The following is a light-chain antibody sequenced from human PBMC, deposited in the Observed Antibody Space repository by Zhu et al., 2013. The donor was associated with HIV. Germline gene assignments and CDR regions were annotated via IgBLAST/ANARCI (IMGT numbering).Light chain of an antibody. CDR3: TSYTSSSTLV. Sequence: QSALTQPPSASGSPGQSVTISCTGTSSDVGGYRYVSWYQQHPGKAPKLMIYEVTNRPSGVPDRFSGSKSGNTASLTISGLQAEDEADYYCTSYTSSSTLVFGTGTKVTVL. CDR2: EVT. V-gene: IGLV2-8*01. CDR1: SSDVGGYRY. J-gene: IGLJ1*01.